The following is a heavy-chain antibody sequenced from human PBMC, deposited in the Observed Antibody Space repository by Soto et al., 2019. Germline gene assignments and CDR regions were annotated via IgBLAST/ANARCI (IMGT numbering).Heavy chain of an antibody. CDR1: GGSVSSGSYY. CDR3: AREMKPHDAFDI. Sequence: QVQLQESGPGLVKPSETLSLTCTVSGGSVSSGSYYWSWIRQPPGKGLEWIGYIYYSGSTNYNPSLKSRVTISVDTSKNQFALKLSSVTAADTAVYYCAREMKPHDAFDIWGQGTMVTVSS. V-gene: IGHV4-61*01. J-gene: IGHJ3*02. CDR2: IYYSGST.